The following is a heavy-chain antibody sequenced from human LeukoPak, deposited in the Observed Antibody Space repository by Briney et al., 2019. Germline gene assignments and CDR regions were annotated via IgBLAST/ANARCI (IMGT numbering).Heavy chain of an antibody. D-gene: IGHD5-18*01. V-gene: IGHV1-18*01. J-gene: IGHJ6*02. CDR3: ARELDRAIDYYGMDV. Sequence: ASVKVSCKASGGTFSSYAISWVRQAPGQGLEWMGWISANNGNTNYAQKLQGRVTMTTDTSTSTAYMEVGSLRSDDTAVYYCARELDRAIDYYGMDVWGQGTTVTVSS. CDR2: ISANNGNT. CDR1: GGTFSSYA.